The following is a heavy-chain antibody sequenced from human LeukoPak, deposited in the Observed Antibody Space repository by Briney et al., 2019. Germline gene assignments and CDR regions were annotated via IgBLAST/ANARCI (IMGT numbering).Heavy chain of an antibody. V-gene: IGHV4-59*01. CDR3: ARGGGSGEYYFDY. CDR2: IYYSGST. CDR1: GGSFSGYY. Sequence: PSETLSLTCAVYGGSFSGYYWSWIRQPPGKGLEWIGYIYYSGSTNYNPSLKSRVTISVDTSKNQFSLKLSSVTAADTAVYYCARGGGSGEYYFDYWGQGTLVTVSS. J-gene: IGHJ4*02. D-gene: IGHD3-10*01.